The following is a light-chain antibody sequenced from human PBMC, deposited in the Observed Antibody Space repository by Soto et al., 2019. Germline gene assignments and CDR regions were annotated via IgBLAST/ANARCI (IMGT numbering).Light chain of an antibody. V-gene: IGLV3-1*01. CDR3: QAWDNGVV. CDR2: EDT. CDR1: RLGGKY. J-gene: IGLJ2*01. Sequence: SYELTQPPSVSVSPGQTASIPCSGDRLGGKYVCWYQQKSGQSPLLVLYEDTKRPSGIPERFSGSNSGNTATLTISGTQAMDEADYYCQAWDNGVVFGGGTKLTVL.